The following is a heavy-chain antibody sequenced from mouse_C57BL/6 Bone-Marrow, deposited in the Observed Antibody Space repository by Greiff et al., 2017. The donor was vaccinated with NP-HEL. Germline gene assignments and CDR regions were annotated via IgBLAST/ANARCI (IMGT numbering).Heavy chain of an antibody. V-gene: IGHV1-52*01. Sequence: QVQLQQPGAELVRPGSSVKLSCKASGYTFTSYWMHWVKQRPIQGLEWIGNIDPSDSETHYNQKFKDKATLTVDKSSSTAYMQLISLTSEDSAVYYCARGSCYCAMDYWGQGTSVTVSS. CDR3: ARGSCYCAMDY. CDR1: GYTFTSYW. CDR2: IDPSDSET. J-gene: IGHJ4*01. D-gene: IGHD1-3*01.